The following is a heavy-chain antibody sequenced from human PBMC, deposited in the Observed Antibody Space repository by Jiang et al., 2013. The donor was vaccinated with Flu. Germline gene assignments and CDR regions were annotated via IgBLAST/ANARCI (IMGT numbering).Heavy chain of an antibody. CDR2: IDSTGNT. Sequence: LLKPSETLSLTCTVSGGSLSAYYWSWIRRPPGKGLEWIGFIDSTGNTEYNPYLKSRVSISVDTSKNQVSLRLNSVTAADTAMFYCARSDSYCGGYCYRFDAFDIWAKGALVTVSS. CDR3: ARSDSYCGGYCYRFDAFDI. D-gene: IGHD2-21*02. V-gene: IGHV4-4*09. J-gene: IGHJ3*02. CDR1: GGSLSAYY.